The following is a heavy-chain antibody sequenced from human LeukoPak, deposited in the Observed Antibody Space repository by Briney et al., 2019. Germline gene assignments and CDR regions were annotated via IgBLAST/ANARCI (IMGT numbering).Heavy chain of an antibody. J-gene: IGHJ6*03. CDR3: ARGGGWNGLSYYYYMDV. V-gene: IGHV1-8*01. CDR1: GYTFTSYD. Sequence: ASVKVSCKASGYTFTSYDINWVRQATGQGLEWMGWMNPSSGNTGYAQKFQGRVTMTRNTSISTAYMELSSLRSEDTAVYYCARGGGWNGLSYYYYMDVWGKGTTVTVSS. D-gene: IGHD1-1*01. CDR2: MNPSSGNT.